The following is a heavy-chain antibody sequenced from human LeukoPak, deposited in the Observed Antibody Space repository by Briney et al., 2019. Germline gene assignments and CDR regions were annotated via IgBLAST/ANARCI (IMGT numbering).Heavy chain of an antibody. CDR1: GFTFSSYA. Sequence: PGGSLRLSCAASGFTFSSYAMHWVRQAPGKGLEWVAVISYDGSNKYYADSVKGRFTISRDNSKNTLYLQMNSLRAEDTAVYYCARGTLPSSWYLYWGQGTLVTVSS. V-gene: IGHV3-30-3*01. CDR2: ISYDGSNK. D-gene: IGHD6-13*01. CDR3: ARGTLPSSWYLY. J-gene: IGHJ4*02.